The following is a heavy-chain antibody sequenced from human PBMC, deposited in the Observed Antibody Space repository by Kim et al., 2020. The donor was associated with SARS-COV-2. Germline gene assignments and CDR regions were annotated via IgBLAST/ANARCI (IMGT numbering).Heavy chain of an antibody. J-gene: IGHJ3*02. V-gene: IGHV3-21*01. Sequence: GGSLRLSCAASGFTFSSYSMNWVRQAPGKGLEWVSSISSSSSYIYYADSVKGRFTISRDNAKNSLYLQMNSLRAEDTAVYYCARHCSSTSCSPIPDAFDIWGQGTMVTVSS. CDR1: GFTFSSYS. D-gene: IGHD2-2*01. CDR3: ARHCSSTSCSPIPDAFDI. CDR2: ISSSSSYI.